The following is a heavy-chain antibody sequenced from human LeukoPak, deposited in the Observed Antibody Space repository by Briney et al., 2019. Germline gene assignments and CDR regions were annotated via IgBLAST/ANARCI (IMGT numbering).Heavy chain of an antibody. Sequence: ASVKVSCKASGYTFTGYYMHWVRQAPGQGLEWMGWINPNSGGTNYAQKFQGRVTMTRDTSISTAYMELSRLRSGDTAVYYCASKPHSATSSTGDDFGDFTLDYWGQGTLVTVSS. CDR3: ASKPHSATSSTGDDFGDFTLDY. J-gene: IGHJ4*02. CDR2: INPNSGGT. D-gene: IGHD4-17*01. CDR1: GYTFTGYY. V-gene: IGHV1-2*02.